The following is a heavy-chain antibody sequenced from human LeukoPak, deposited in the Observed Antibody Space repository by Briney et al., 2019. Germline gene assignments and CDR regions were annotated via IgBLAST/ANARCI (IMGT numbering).Heavy chain of an antibody. CDR2: IYSGGST. V-gene: IGHV3-53*01. CDR3: ARGGYSYGLYYFDY. J-gene: IGHJ4*02. D-gene: IGHD5-18*01. CDR1: GFTVSSNY. Sequence: GGSLRLSCAASGFTVSSNYMSWVRQAPGKGLEWVSVIYSGGSTYYADSVKGRFTISRDNSKNTLYLQMNSLRAEDTAVYYCARGGYSYGLYYFDYWGQGTLVTVSS.